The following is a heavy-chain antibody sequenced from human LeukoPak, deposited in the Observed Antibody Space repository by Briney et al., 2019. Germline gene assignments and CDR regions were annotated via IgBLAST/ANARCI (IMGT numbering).Heavy chain of an antibody. J-gene: IGHJ6*02. CDR2: ISFSGST. Sequence: SETLSLTCTVSGASIASSGSYWGWIRQPPGQGLEWIGTISFSGSTYYNPSLKSRVTISVDTSNSQFSLKLSSVTAADTAVYYCARGRVTTVTTFYYYYYGMDVWGQGTTVTVSS. CDR3: ARGRVTTVTTFYYYYYGMDV. D-gene: IGHD4-17*01. V-gene: IGHV4-39*01. CDR1: GASIASSGSY.